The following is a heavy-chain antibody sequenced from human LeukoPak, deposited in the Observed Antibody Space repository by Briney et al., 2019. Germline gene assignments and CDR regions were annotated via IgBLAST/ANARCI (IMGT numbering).Heavy chain of an antibody. J-gene: IGHJ4*02. Sequence: PGGSLRLSCAASGFTFSTYGMHWVRQAPGKGLEWVAVISYDGSDKYYADSVKGRFTISRDNSKNALYLQMNSLRAEDTAVYYCAKDRDVDIVATTDYWGQGTLVTVSS. CDR3: AKDRDVDIVATTDY. D-gene: IGHD5-12*01. CDR1: GFTFSTYG. CDR2: ISYDGSDK. V-gene: IGHV3-30*18.